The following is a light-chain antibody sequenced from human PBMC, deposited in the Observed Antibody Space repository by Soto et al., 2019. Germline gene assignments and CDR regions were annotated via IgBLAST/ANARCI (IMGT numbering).Light chain of an antibody. J-gene: IGKJ3*01. CDR2: DGS. V-gene: IGKV1-39*01. CDR3: QQSSSFPFT. CDR1: QSIISF. Sequence: DIRMTQSQSSLSASVGDRVTSSCRASQSIISFLNWYQQKPGKAPNLLIYDGSSLHSGAPSRFSGSGSGKEFTLTIRYLQPEDFATYYCQQSSSFPFTFGPGTKVDIK.